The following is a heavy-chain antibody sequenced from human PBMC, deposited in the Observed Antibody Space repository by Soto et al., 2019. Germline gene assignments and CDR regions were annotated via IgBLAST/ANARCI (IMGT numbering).Heavy chain of an antibody. CDR1: GFTFSGSA. CDR2: IRSKADSYAT. Sequence: PGGSLRLSCAASGFTFSGSAVHWVRQASGKGLEWVGRIRSKADSYATVYAASVKGRFTISRDDSKNTAYLQMNSLKTEDTAVYYCTRLSSSGGNDAFDIWGQGTMVTVSS. J-gene: IGHJ3*02. D-gene: IGHD6-19*01. V-gene: IGHV3-73*01. CDR3: TRLSSSGGNDAFDI.